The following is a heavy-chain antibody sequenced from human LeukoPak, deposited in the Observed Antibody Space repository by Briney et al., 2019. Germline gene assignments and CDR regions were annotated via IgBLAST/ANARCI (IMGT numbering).Heavy chain of an antibody. Sequence: SETLSLTCAVSGYSISSGYYWGWIRQPPGKGLEWIGSIYHSGSTYYNPSLKSRVTISVDTSKNQFSLKLSSVTAADTAVYYCARQAGCFDWLDYWGQGTLVNVSS. CDR2: IYHSGST. CDR3: ARQAGCFDWLDY. J-gene: IGHJ4*02. CDR1: GYSISSGYY. D-gene: IGHD3-9*01. V-gene: IGHV4-38-2*01.